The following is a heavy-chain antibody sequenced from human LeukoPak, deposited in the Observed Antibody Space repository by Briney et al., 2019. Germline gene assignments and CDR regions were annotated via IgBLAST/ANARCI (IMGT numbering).Heavy chain of an antibody. D-gene: IGHD6-19*01. CDR2: ISYDGSNK. Sequence: GRSLTLTCAASGFTFSSYAMHWVRQAPGKGLEWVAVISYDGSNKYYADSVKGRFTISRDNSKNTLYLQMNSLRAEATAVYYCATERSSGWYVFYYGMDAWGQGTTVTVSS. J-gene: IGHJ6*02. CDR3: ATERSSGWYVFYYGMDA. CDR1: GFTFSSYA. V-gene: IGHV3-30-3*01.